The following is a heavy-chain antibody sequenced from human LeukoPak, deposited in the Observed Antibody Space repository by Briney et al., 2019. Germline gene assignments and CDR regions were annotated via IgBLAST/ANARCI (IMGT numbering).Heavy chain of an antibody. CDR1: GASISSYF. V-gene: IGHV4-59*08. Sequence: SETLSLTCAVSGASISSYFWTWIRQSPGKGLEWIGYIYYSGSTNYNPSLKSRVTISVDTSKNQFSLKLNSVTAADTAVYYCARYDYGSGYPGSWLDPWGQGTLVTVSS. CDR3: ARYDYGSGYPGSWLDP. J-gene: IGHJ5*02. D-gene: IGHD3-10*01. CDR2: IYYSGST.